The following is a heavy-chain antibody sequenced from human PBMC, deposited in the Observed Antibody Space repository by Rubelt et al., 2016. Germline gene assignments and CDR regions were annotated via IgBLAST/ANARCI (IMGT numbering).Heavy chain of an antibody. V-gene: IGHV3-30*03. J-gene: IGHJ6*03. CDR3: ARGLQDEPGYYYFYMDV. CDR2: ISYDGSNK. CDR1: GFTFSSYG. D-gene: IGHD4-11*01. Sequence: EFGGGVVQPGRSLRLSCAASGFTFSSYGMHWVRQAPGKGLEWVAVISYDGSNKYYADSVKGRFTISRDNSKNTLYLQMNSLRAEDTAVYYCARGLQDEPGYYYFYMDVWGKGTTVTVSS.